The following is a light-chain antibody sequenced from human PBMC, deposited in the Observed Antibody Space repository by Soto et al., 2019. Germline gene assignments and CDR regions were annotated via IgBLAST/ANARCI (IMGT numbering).Light chain of an antibody. Sequence: QPVLTQSPSASASLGASVKLTCTLSSGHSTYGIAWHQQQPEKGPRYLMKVNTDGSHSKGDGIPDRFSGSSSGAERYLTISSLQSEDEADYYCQTWGTGIVVFGGGTKLTVL. CDR2: VNTDGSH. CDR3: QTWGTGIVV. J-gene: IGLJ2*01. CDR1: SGHSTYG. V-gene: IGLV4-69*01.